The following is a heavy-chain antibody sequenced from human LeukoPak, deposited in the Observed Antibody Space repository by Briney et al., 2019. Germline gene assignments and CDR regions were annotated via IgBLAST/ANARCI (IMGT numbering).Heavy chain of an antibody. Sequence: GASVNVSCKASGYTFTSYYMHWVRQAPGQGLEWMGWVIPSSGGTKYAQKFQDRVTMTRDTSINTAYMELSSLTYDDTAVYYCARGVLLQGRGAFDIWGQGAMVTVSS. CDR1: GYTFTSYY. J-gene: IGHJ3*02. CDR2: VIPSSGGT. V-gene: IGHV1-2*02. D-gene: IGHD2-15*01. CDR3: ARGVLLQGRGAFDI.